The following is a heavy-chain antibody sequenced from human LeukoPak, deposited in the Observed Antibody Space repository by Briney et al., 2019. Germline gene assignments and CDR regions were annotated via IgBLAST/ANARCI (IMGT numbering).Heavy chain of an antibody. CDR1: GGSISSYY. CDR2: IYYSGST. V-gene: IGHV4-59*08. Sequence: PSETLSLTCTVSGGSISSYYWSWIRQPPGKGLEWIGYIYYSGSTYYNPSLKSRVTISVDTSKKQFSLKLSSVTAADTAVYYCARHGSGGGFDPWGQGTLVTVSS. J-gene: IGHJ5*02. CDR3: ARHGSGGGFDP. D-gene: IGHD1-26*01.